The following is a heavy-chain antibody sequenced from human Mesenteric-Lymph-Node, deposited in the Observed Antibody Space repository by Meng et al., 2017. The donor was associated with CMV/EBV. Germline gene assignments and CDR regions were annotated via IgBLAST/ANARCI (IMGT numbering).Heavy chain of an antibody. Sequence: GASLKISCAASGFSFSVHYMDWVRQAPGKGLEWVGRTRNKANSYTTEYAASVKGRFTISRDDSKNSLYLQMNSLKTEDTAVYYCARVSHGGNYDYWGQGTLVTVSS. CDR2: TRNKANSYTT. CDR3: ARVSHGGNYDY. V-gene: IGHV3-72*01. J-gene: IGHJ4*02. CDR1: GFSFSVHY. D-gene: IGHD2-15*01.